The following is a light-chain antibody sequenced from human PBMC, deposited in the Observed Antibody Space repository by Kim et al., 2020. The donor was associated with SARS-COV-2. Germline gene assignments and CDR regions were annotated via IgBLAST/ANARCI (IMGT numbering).Light chain of an antibody. CDR1: SSNIGAGYD. V-gene: IGLV1-40*01. J-gene: IGLJ2*01. CDR3: QSYDSSLSGSGV. Sequence: VTISGTGSSSNIGAGYDVPWYQQLPGTAPKLLIYGNSNRPSGVPDRFSGSKSGTSASLAITGLQAEDEADYYCQSYDSSLSGSGVFGGGTQLTVL. CDR2: GNS.